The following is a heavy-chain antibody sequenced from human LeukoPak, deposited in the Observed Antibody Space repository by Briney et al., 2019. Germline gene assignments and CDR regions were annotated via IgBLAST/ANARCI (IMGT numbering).Heavy chain of an antibody. CDR2: IYYSGST. V-gene: IGHV4-39*01. CDR3: AGLSPWSHTDYTDY. CDR1: GGSISSSSYY. J-gene: IGHJ4*02. D-gene: IGHD3-3*01. Sequence: SETLSLTCTVSGGSISSSSYYWGWIRQPPGKGLEWIGSIYYSGSTYYNPSLKSRVTISVDTSKNQFSLKLSSVTAADTAVYYCAGLSPWSHTDYTDYWGQGTLVTVSS.